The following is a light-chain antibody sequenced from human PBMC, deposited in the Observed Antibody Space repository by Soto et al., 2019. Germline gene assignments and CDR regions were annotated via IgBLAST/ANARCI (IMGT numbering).Light chain of an antibody. V-gene: IGLV2-14*01. J-gene: IGLJ1*01. CDR3: SSYTSSSTLV. CDR1: GSDVGGYNY. Sequence: QSALTQPASVSGSPRQSITISCTRTGSDVGGYNYVSWYQQHPGKAPKLMIYGVTNRPSGVSNRFSGSKSGNTASLTISGLQAEDEADYYCSSYTSSSTLVFGTGTKLTVV. CDR2: GVT.